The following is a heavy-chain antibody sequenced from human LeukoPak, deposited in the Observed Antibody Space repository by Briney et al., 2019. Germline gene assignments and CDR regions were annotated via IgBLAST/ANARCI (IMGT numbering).Heavy chain of an antibody. CDR1: GYTFTSYD. CDR2: INPNSGGT. J-gene: IGHJ4*02. Sequence: ASVKVSCKASGYTFTSYDINWVRQATGQGLEWMGWINPNSGGTNYAQKFQGRVTMTRDTSISTAYMELSRLRSDDTAVYYCATAFGVVAHFDYWGQGTLVTVSS. CDR3: ATAFGVVAHFDY. D-gene: IGHD3-3*01. V-gene: IGHV1-2*02.